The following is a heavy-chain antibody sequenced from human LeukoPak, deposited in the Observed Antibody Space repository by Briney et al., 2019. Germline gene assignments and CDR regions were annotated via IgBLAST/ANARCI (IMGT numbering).Heavy chain of an antibody. CDR1: GYTFTGYY. CDR3: ARDQGRIFVFECSYFDY. CDR2: INPNSGGT. J-gene: IGHJ4*02. V-gene: IGHV1-2*02. Sequence: ASVRVSCRASGYTFTGYYMHWVRQAPGQGLEWMGWINPNSGGTNYAQKFQGRVTMTRDTSISTAYMELSRLRSDDTAVYYCARDQGRIFVFECSYFDYWGQGTLVAVSS. D-gene: IGHD3-3*01.